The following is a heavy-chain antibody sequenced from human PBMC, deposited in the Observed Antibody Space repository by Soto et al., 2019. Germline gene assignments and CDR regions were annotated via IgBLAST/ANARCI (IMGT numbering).Heavy chain of an antibody. J-gene: IGHJ6*02. CDR1: GFTSGSTY. CDR3: ALRGDV. V-gene: IGHV3-66*01. D-gene: IGHD3-10*01. Sequence: EVQLVESGGGWFRPGGSLRLSCAPPGFTSGSTYRSWVGQAPGKGLEGVSVIYSGGSTYYADSVKGRFTISRDNSKNTLYLQMNSLRAEDTAVYYCALRGDVWGQGTTVTVSS. CDR2: IYSGGST.